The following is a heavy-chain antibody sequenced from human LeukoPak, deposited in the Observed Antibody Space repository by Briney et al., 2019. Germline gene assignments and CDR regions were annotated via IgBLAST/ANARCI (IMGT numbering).Heavy chain of an antibody. D-gene: IGHD3-22*01. CDR2: IYYSGST. Sequence: SETLSLTCTVSGGSISSSSYYWGWIRQPPGKGLEWIGSIYYSGSTYYNPSLKSRVTISVDTSKNQFSLKLSSVTAADTAVYYCARRPIVNSAWYYFDYWGQGTLVTVSS. CDR1: GGSISSSSYY. CDR3: ARRPIVNSAWYYFDY. J-gene: IGHJ4*02. V-gene: IGHV4-39*07.